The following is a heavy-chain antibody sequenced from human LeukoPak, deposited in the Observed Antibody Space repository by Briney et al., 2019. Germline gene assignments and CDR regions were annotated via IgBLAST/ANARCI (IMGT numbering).Heavy chain of an antibody. CDR2: FDPEDGET. Sequence: ASVKVSCKVSGYTLTELSMHWVRQAPGKGLEWMGGFDPEDGETIYAQKFQGRVTMTEDTSTDTAYMELSSLRYEDTAVYYCATDLVSRRLAGANAFDYWGQGTLVTVSS. CDR3: ATDLVSRRLAGANAFDY. CDR1: GYTLTELS. D-gene: IGHD4/OR15-4a*01. J-gene: IGHJ4*02. V-gene: IGHV1-24*01.